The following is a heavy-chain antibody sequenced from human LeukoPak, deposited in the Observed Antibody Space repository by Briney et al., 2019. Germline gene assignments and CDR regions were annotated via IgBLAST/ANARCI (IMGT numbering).Heavy chain of an antibody. CDR3: ARDQTLGVGAYSDAFDI. CDR1: GGSISSGDYY. Sequence: KSSETLSLTCTVSGGSISSGDYYWSWIRQPPGKGLEWIGYIYYSGSTYYNPSLKSRVTISVDTSKNQFSLKLSSVTAADTAVYYCARDQTLGVGAYSDAFDIWGQGTMVTVSS. D-gene: IGHD1-26*01. V-gene: IGHV4-30-4*02. CDR2: IYYSGST. J-gene: IGHJ3*02.